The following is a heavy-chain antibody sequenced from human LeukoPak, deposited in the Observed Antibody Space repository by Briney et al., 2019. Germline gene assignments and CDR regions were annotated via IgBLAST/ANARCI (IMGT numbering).Heavy chain of an antibody. CDR1: GFTFSSYS. V-gene: IGHV3-21*01. Sequence: GGSRRLSCAASGFTFSSYSMNWVRQAPGKGLEWVAAISTTSGNIYYADSVKGRFTISRDNAKNSLYLQMNSLRVEDTALYYCARRAPSHDFDDWGQGTLVTVSS. CDR2: ISTTSGNI. J-gene: IGHJ4*02. CDR3: ARRAPSHDFDD.